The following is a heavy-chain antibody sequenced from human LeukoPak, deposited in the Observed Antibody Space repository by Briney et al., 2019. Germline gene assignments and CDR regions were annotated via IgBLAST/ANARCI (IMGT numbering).Heavy chain of an antibody. CDR3: ARVLRYCSGGNCYSGGLGYMDV. CDR2: ISSGSSYI. D-gene: IGHD2-15*01. Sequence: GGSLRLSCAASGFTFSRSSMNWVRQAPGKGLEWVSSISSGSSYIYYADSVKGRFTISRDNAKNSLYLQMNSLRAEDTAVYYCARVLRYCSGGNCYSGGLGYMDVWGKGTTVTISS. V-gene: IGHV3-21*01. J-gene: IGHJ6*03. CDR1: GFTFSRSS.